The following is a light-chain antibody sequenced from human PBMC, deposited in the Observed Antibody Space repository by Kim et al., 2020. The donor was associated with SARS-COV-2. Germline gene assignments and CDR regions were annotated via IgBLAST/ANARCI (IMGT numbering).Light chain of an antibody. CDR1: QSVSSSY. Sequence: EIVLTQSPGTLSLSPGERAILSCRASQSVSSSYLAWYQQKPGQAPRLLIFGASSRATGIPDRFSGSGSGTDFTLTISGLEPEDFAVYYCQQYGNSLTFGPGTKVDIK. J-gene: IGKJ3*01. CDR2: GAS. CDR3: QQYGNSLT. V-gene: IGKV3-20*01.